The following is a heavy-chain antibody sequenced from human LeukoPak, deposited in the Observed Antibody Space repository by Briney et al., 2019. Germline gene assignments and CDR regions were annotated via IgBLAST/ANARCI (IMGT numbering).Heavy chain of an antibody. CDR2: ISGSGGST. J-gene: IGHJ5*02. CDR3: AKDREPSSYDFWSGYQNWFDP. CDR1: GFTFSSYA. Sequence: PGGSLRLSCAASGFTFSSYAMSWVRQAPGKGLEWVSAISGSGGSTYYADSVKGRFTISRDNSKNTLYLQMNSLRAEDTAVYYCAKDREPSSYDFWSGYQNWFDPWGQGTLVTVSS. V-gene: IGHV3-23*01. D-gene: IGHD3-3*01.